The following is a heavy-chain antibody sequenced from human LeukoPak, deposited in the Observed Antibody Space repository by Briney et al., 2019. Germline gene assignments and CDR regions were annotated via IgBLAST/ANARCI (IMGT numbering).Heavy chain of an antibody. D-gene: IGHD1-20*01. CDR1: GFTFRSYS. V-gene: IGHV4-34*01. Sequence: PGGSLRLSCAVSGFTFRSYSMNWIRQPPGKGLEWIGEIRHGGSSNYNPSLKSRVTISVDTSKNHFSVKLSSVTAADTAVYYCARGVDNPITYKWFDSWGQGILVTVSS. CDR2: IRHGGSS. CDR3: ARGVDNPITYKWFDS. J-gene: IGHJ5*01.